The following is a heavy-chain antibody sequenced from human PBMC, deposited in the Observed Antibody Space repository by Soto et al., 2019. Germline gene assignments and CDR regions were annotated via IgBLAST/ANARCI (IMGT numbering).Heavy chain of an antibody. V-gene: IGHV3-49*03. CDR2: IRSKADGGTT. CDR1: GFTFGDYA. Sequence: GGSLRLSCTASGFTFGDYAMSWFRQAPGKGLEWVGFIRSKADGGTTEYAASVKGRITISRDDPKSIAYLQMNSLKTEDTAVYYCTRENAIAAAGYYYGMDVWGQGTTVTVSS. CDR3: TRENAIAAAGYYYGMDV. J-gene: IGHJ6*02. D-gene: IGHD6-13*01.